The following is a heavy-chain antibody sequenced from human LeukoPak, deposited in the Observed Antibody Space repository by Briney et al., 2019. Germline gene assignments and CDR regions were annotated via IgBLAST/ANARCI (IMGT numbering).Heavy chain of an antibody. V-gene: IGHV1-2*02. D-gene: IGHD3-22*01. CDR3: ARVRGYYDSTGAFDI. CDR1: GYTFTGYY. CDR2: INPNSGGT. J-gene: IGHJ3*02. Sequence: ASVKVSCKASGYTFTGYYMHWVRQATGQGLEWMGWINPNSGGTNYAQKFQGRVTMTRDTSISTAYMELSRLRSDDTAVYYCARVRGYYDSTGAFDIWGQGTMVTVSS.